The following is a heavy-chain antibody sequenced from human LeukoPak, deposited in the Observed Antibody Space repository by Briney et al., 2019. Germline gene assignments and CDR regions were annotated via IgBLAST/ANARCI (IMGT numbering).Heavy chain of an antibody. CDR2: IYYSGST. V-gene: IGHV4-59*01. J-gene: IGHJ2*01. D-gene: IGHD2-2*01. CDR1: GGSISSYY. CDR3: ARDPYAYCSSTSCPYWYFDL. Sequence: SETLSLTCTVSGGSISSYYWSWIRQPPGKGLEWIGYIYYSGSTNYNPSLKSRVTISVDTSKNQFSLKLSSVTAADTAVYYCARDPYAYCSSTSCPYWYFDLWGRGTLVTVSS.